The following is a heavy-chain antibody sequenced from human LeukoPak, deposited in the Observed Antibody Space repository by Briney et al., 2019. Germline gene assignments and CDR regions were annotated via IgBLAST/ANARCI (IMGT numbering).Heavy chain of an antibody. CDR2: INHSGST. D-gene: IGHD3-22*01. CDR1: GGSFSGYY. V-gene: IGHV4-34*01. CDR3: ARVWRGQTYSYDSNALRDAFDI. Sequence: SETLSLTCAVYGGSFSGYYWSWIRQPPGKGLEWIGEINHSGSTNYNPSLKSRVTISVDTSKNQFSLKLSSVTAADTAVYYCARVWRGQTYSYDSNALRDAFDIWGQGTMVTVSS. J-gene: IGHJ3*02.